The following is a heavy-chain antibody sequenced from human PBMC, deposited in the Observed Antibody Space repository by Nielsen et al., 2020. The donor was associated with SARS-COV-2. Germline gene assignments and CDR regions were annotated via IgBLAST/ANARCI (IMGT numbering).Heavy chain of an antibody. CDR2: INHSGST. Sequence: SETLSLTCAVYGGSFSGYYWSWIRQPPGKGLEWIGEINHSGSTNYNPSLKSRVTISVDTSKNQFSLKLSSVTAADTAVYYCARVTMVRGVPRGYYGMDVWGQGTTVTASS. J-gene: IGHJ6*02. CDR1: GGSFSGYY. CDR3: ARVTMVRGVPRGYYGMDV. V-gene: IGHV4-34*01. D-gene: IGHD3-10*01.